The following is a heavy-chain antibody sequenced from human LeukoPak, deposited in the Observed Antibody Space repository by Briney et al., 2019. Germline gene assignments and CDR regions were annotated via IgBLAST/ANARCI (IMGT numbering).Heavy chain of an antibody. CDR3: AKGVHSTSLGFDY. D-gene: IGHD2-2*01. CDR1: GFTFSTYA. CDR2: ITNSGGTT. Sequence: GGSLRLSCAASGFTFSTYAMTWVRQAPGKGLEWVSGITNSGGTTYYAESVKGRFTISRDNSKNTLYLQMNSLRPEDTALYYCAKGVHSTSLGFDYWGQGTLVTVSS. V-gene: IGHV3-23*01. J-gene: IGHJ4*02.